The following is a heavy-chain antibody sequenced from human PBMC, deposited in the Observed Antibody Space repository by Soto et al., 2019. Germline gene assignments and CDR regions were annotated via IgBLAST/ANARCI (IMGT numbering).Heavy chain of an antibody. CDR3: ARDPLAITYSAYGMDV. Sequence: EVQLVESGGGLVQPGGSLRLSCVASGFTVSRNYMSWVRQAPGKGLEWVSGIYSDGTTDYADSVKGRFTISRDNSKNTLHLQVNSLRAEATAVYYCARDPLAITYSAYGMDVWGQGTTVTVSS. CDR2: IYSDGTT. CDR1: GFTVSRNY. J-gene: IGHJ6*02. D-gene: IGHD1-20*01. V-gene: IGHV3-66*01.